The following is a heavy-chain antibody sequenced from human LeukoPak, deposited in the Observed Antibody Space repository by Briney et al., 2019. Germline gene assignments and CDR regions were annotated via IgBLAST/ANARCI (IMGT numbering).Heavy chain of an antibody. J-gene: IGHJ3*02. V-gene: IGHV5-51*01. Sequence: GESLKISCKGSGYSFTSYWIGWVRQMPGKGLEWMGIIYPGDSDTRYSPSFQGQVTISADKPISTAYLQWSSLKASDTAMYYCARPGESRYCSGGSCAFDIWGQGTMVTVSS. CDR3: ARPGESRYCSGGSCAFDI. CDR2: IYPGDSDT. CDR1: GYSFTSYW. D-gene: IGHD2-15*01.